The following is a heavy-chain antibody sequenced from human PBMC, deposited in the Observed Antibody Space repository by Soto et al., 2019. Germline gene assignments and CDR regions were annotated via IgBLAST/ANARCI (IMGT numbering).Heavy chain of an antibody. Sequence: GESLKISCRASGYSFTNNWIAWVRQMPGKGLEWMGVIYPDDSDTRYSPSFQGQVTISADKSISTAYLQWSSLKASDTAMYYCARRLRGYSSSWADFDYWGQGTLVTVSS. CDR3: ARRLRGYSSSWADFDY. D-gene: IGHD6-13*01. CDR2: IYPDDSDT. V-gene: IGHV5-51*01. J-gene: IGHJ4*02. CDR1: GYSFTNNW.